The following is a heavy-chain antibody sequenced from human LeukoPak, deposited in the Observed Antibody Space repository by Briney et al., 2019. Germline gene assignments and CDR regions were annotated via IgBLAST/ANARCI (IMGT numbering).Heavy chain of an antibody. CDR2: VSWNSGSI. D-gene: IGHD3-10*01. Sequence: PGGSLRLSCAASGFTFDDYAMHWVRQAPGKGLEWVSGVSWNSGSIGYADSVKGRFTISRDNAKNSLYLQMNSLRAEDTALYYCAKGLVRGVIKNAFDIWGQGTMVTVSS. J-gene: IGHJ3*02. CDR1: GFTFDDYA. CDR3: AKGLVRGVIKNAFDI. V-gene: IGHV3-9*01.